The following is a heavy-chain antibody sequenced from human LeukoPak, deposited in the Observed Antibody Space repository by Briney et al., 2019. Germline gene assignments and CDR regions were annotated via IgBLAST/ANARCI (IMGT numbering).Heavy chain of an antibody. D-gene: IGHD6-13*01. J-gene: IGHJ4*02. V-gene: IGHV1-18*01. CDR1: GYTFTSYG. CDR2: ISAYNGNT. Sequence: GASVKVSCKASGYTFTSYGISWVRQAPGQGLEWMGWISAYNGNTNYAQKLQGRVTMTTDTSTSTAYMELRSLRSDDTAVYYCARDDYSSSWLYYFDYWGQGTLVTVSS. CDR3: ARDDYSSSWLYYFDY.